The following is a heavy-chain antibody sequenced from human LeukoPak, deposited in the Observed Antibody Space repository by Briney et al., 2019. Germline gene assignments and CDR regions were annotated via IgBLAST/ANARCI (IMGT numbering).Heavy chain of an antibody. D-gene: IGHD3-22*01. J-gene: IGHJ5*02. V-gene: IGHV4-59*08. CDR2: IYYSGST. Sequence: SETLSLTCTVSGGSLSSYYWSWIRQPPGKGLEWIGYIYYSGSTNYNPSLKSRVTISVDKSKNQFSLNLSSATAADTAVYYCARQYYYDSRTFDPWGQGTLVTVSS. CDR1: GGSLSSYY. CDR3: ARQYYYDSRTFDP.